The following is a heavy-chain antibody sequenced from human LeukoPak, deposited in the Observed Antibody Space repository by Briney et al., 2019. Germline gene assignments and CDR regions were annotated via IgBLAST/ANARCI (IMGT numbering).Heavy chain of an antibody. CDR3: AKSSGGIAANNWFDP. D-gene: IGHD6-13*01. Sequence: GRSLRLSCAASGFTFSSYGMHWVRQAPGKGLEWVAVIWYDGSNKYYADSVKGRFTISRDNSKSTLYLQMNSLRAEDTAVYYCAKSSGGIAANNWFDPWGQGTLVTVSS. CDR1: GFTFSSYG. CDR2: IWYDGSNK. J-gene: IGHJ5*02. V-gene: IGHV3-33*06.